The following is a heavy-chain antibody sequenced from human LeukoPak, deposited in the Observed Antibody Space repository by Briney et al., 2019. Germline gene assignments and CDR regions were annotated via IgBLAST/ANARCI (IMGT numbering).Heavy chain of an antibody. Sequence: SETLSLTCAVYGGSFSGYYWSWIRQPPGKGLEWIGEINHSGSTNYNPSLKSRVTISVDTSKNQFSLKPSSVTAADTAVYYCARPPRYYGSGSLNAHWGQGTLVTVSS. D-gene: IGHD3-10*01. CDR3: ARPPRYYGSGSLNAH. V-gene: IGHV4-34*01. CDR2: INHSGST. CDR1: GGSFSGYY. J-gene: IGHJ4*02.